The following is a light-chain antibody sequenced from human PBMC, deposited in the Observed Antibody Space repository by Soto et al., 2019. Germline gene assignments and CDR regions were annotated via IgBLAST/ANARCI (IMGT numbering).Light chain of an antibody. J-gene: IGLJ1*01. Sequence: QSALTQPASVSGSPGQSITISCTGTSSDVGGYNYVSWFQQHPGKVPKLMIYDVSERPSGVPDRFSGSKSGNTASLTISGLQAEDEADYYCCSYAGNYYVFGTGTKLTVL. CDR1: SSDVGGYNY. CDR2: DVS. CDR3: CSYAGNYYV. V-gene: IGLV2-11*01.